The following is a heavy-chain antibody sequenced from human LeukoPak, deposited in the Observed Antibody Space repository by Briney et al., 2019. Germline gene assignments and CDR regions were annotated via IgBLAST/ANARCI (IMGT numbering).Heavy chain of an antibody. CDR3: AKGGYSSSWYVGNWFDP. CDR1: GFTFSSYG. CDR2: IRYDGSNK. J-gene: IGHJ5*02. V-gene: IGHV3-30*02. D-gene: IGHD6-13*01. Sequence: TGGSLRLSCAASGFTFSSYGMHWVRQAPGKGLEWVAFIRYDGSNKYYADSVKGRFTISRDNSKNTLYLQMNSLRAEDTAVYYCAKGGYSSSWYVGNWFDPWGQGTLVTVSS.